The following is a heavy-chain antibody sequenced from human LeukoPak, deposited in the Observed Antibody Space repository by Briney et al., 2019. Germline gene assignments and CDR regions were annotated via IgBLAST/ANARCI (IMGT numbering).Heavy chain of an antibody. CDR3: ARDGYYYDGSFEY. CDR2: ISHRGSS. D-gene: IGHD3-22*01. CDR1: GYSISSGYF. J-gene: IGHJ4*02. Sequence: SETLSLTCAVSGYSISSGYFWAWIRQPPGKGLEWIGSISHRGSSYSKPSLKSRVIISVDTSNNQFSLKLTSVTAADTATYYCARDGYYYDGSFEYWGQGIRVAVSS. V-gene: IGHV4-38-2*02.